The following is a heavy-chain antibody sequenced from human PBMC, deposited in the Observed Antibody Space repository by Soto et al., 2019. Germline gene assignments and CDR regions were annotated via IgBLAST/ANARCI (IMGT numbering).Heavy chain of an antibody. CDR2: IWYDGSNK. V-gene: IGHV3-33*01. D-gene: IGHD3-3*01. Sequence: QVQLVESGGGVVQPGRSLRLSCAASGFTFSSYGMHWVRQAPGKGLEWVAVIWYDGSNKYYADSVKGRFTISRDNSKNSLYLQMNGLRAEDRVVYYCARAQNEFYVFGGGYWDIWGQGTMVTVSS. CDR1: GFTFSSYG. CDR3: ARAQNEFYVFGGGYWDI. J-gene: IGHJ3*02.